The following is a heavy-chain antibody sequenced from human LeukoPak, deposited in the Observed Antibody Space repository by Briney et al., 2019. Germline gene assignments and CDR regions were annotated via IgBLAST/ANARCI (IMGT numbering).Heavy chain of an antibody. CDR2: IRNKAYGGTT. CDR3: TRDWFGVAIDY. V-gene: IGHV3-49*04. J-gene: IGHJ4*02. CDR1: GFTFGDYA. D-gene: IGHD3-10*01. Sequence: GGSLRLSCTASGFTFGDYAMSWVRQAPGKGLEWVGFIRNKAYGGTTEYAASVKGRFTISRDDFKSIAYLQVNSLKTEDTAVYYCTRDWFGVAIDYWGQGTLVTVSS.